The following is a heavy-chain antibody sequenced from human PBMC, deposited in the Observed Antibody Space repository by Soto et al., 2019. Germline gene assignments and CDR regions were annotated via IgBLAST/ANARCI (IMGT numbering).Heavy chain of an antibody. Sequence: QVQVVESGGGVVQPGRSLRLSCAASGFTFSDYGMHWVRQAPGKGLEWVAVISYDGSKKYYADSVKGRFTTSRANSKNTLYLHRNSLRPEDRAVYYCAKVGEGWDYFDYWGQGTLVTVSS. D-gene: IGHD2-21*01. CDR2: ISYDGSKK. V-gene: IGHV3-30*18. CDR3: AKVGEGWDYFDY. CDR1: GFTFSDYG. J-gene: IGHJ4*02.